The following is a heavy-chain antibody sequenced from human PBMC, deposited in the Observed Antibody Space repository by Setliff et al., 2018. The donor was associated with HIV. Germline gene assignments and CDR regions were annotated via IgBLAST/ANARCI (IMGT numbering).Heavy chain of an antibody. Sequence: PSETLSLTCAVYGGSFSGYYWSWIRQPPGKGLEWIGEINHSGSTNYNPSLKSRVTISVDTSKNQFSLKLSSVTAADTAVYYRARGGSGWSFFYWGQGTLVTVSS. V-gene: IGHV4-34*01. J-gene: IGHJ4*02. CDR2: INHSGST. CDR1: GGSFSGYY. D-gene: IGHD6-19*01. CDR3: ARGGSGWSFFY.